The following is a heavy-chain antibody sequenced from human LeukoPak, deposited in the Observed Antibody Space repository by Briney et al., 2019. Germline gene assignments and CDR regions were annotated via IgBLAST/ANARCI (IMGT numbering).Heavy chain of an antibody. V-gene: IGHV4-39*01. D-gene: IGHD3-10*01. CDR1: GGSISSSSYS. CDR3: ARGRDRSWVSGALDI. CDR2: IYYSGST. Sequence: SETLSLTCTVSGGSISSSSYSWGWIRQPPGKGLEWIGSIYYSGSTYYNPSLKSRVTISVDTSKNQFSLKLSSVTAADTAVYYCARGRDRSWVSGALDIWGQGTMVTVSS. J-gene: IGHJ3*02.